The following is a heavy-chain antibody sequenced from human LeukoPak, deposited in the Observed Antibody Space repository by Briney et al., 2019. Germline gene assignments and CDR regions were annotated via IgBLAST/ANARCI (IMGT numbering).Heavy chain of an antibody. D-gene: IGHD3-22*01. V-gene: IGHV3-48*01. CDR2: ISSSSSTI. J-gene: IGHJ1*01. CDR3: AIPPGYYYDSSGYYHEYFQH. Sequence: GGSLRLSCTASGFTFGDYAMNWVRQAPGKGLEWVSYISSSSSTIYYADSVKGRFTISRDNAKNSLYLQMNSLRAEDTAVYYCAIPPGYYYDSSGYYHEYFQHWGQGTLVTVSS. CDR1: GFTFGDYA.